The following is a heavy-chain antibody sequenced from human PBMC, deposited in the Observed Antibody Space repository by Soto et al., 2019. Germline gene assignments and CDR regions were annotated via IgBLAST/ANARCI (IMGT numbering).Heavy chain of an antibody. CDR2: ISGSGGST. CDR3: TTSIDY. V-gene: IGHV3-23*01. D-gene: IGHD1-26*01. CDR1: GFTFSDYA. Sequence: EVQLLESGGGLVQPGGSLRLSCAASGFTFSDYAMSWVRQAPGEGLEWVSVISGSGGSTYYADSVKGRFTISRDNSKNTLYLQMNSLRADDTAVYYCTTSIDYWGQGTLVTVSS. J-gene: IGHJ4*02.